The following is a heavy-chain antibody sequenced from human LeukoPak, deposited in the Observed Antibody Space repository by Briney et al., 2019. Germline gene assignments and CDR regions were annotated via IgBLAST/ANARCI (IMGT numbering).Heavy chain of an antibody. J-gene: IGHJ6*03. CDR1: GFTFSRYS. Sequence: GGSLRLSCAASGFTFSRYSVNWVRQAPGKGLEWVSSISGSGSYIYYADSVKGRVTISRDNAKNSLSLQMNSLRAEDAAVYFCAASDANYYYYYMDVRGKGTTVTVSS. CDR3: AASDANYYYYYMDV. CDR2: ISGSGSYI. V-gene: IGHV3-21*01.